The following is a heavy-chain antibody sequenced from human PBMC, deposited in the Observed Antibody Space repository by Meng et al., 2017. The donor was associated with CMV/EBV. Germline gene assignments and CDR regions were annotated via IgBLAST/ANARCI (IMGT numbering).Heavy chain of an antibody. CDR3: ARLRGRYWFDP. J-gene: IGHJ5*02. Sequence: GSLRLSCTVSGGSISSYYWSWIRQPPGKGLEWIGYIYYSGSTYYNPSLKSRVTISVDTSKNQFSLKLSSVTAADTAVYYCARLRGRYWFDPWGQGTLVTVSS. CDR2: IYYSGST. CDR1: GGSISSYY. V-gene: IGHV4-59*08. D-gene: IGHD3-10*01.